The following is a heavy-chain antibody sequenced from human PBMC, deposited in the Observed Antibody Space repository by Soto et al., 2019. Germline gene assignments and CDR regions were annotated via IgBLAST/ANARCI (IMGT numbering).Heavy chain of an antibody. J-gene: IGHJ4*02. CDR2: IIPMFGTT. CDR3: AIGSGLRYFDWPFEY. CDR1: GGTFTNYT. Sequence: QVQLVQSGAEVKKPGSSVKVSCKASGGTFTNYTISWVRQAPGQGLEWMGGIIPMFGTTNHAQKFQGRVTINANKSTTTAHMELSSLRSDDTAVYYCAIGSGLRYFDWPFEYWGQGTLVTVSS. V-gene: IGHV1-69*06. D-gene: IGHD3-9*01.